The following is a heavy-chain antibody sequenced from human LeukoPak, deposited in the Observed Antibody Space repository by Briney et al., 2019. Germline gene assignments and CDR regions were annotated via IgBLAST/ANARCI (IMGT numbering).Heavy chain of an antibody. CDR3: GRGTLGTGSYSVPDY. J-gene: IGHJ4*02. Sequence: PSETLSLTCTVSGGSISSSSYYWGWIRQPPGKGLEWIGNIYYSGSTYYNPSLKSRVTISVDTSKNQFSLKLSSVTAADTAVYYCGRGTLGTGSYSVPDYWGQGTLVTVSS. CDR2: IYYSGST. D-gene: IGHD1-26*01. CDR1: GGSISSSSYY. V-gene: IGHV4-39*07.